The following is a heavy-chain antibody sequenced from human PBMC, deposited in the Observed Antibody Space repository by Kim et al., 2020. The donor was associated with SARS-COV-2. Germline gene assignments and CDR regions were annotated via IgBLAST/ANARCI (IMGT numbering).Heavy chain of an antibody. V-gene: IGHV6-1*01. J-gene: IGHJ4*02. Sequence: SQTLSPTCAISGDSVSSTSAAWNWIRQSPSRGLEWLGRTYYRSKWYSDYAISVKSRITINADTSKNQVSLQLNSVTPEDTAIYYCARRVCSSTSCFFFWGQGTLVTVSS. CDR2: TYYRSKWYS. CDR3: ARRVCSSTSCFFF. D-gene: IGHD2-2*01. CDR1: GDSVSSTSAA.